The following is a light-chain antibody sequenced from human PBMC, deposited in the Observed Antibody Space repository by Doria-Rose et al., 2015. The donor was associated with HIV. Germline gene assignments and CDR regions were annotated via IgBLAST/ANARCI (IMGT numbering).Light chain of an antibody. Sequence: EIVMTQSPGTLSLSPGERATFSCRASQSFSSTYVAWYQQQPGQAPSLLIYDGSTRATGIPDRFSASGSGTDFTLTINRLEPEDFALYYCHQYGTSWTFGQGTKVEI. J-gene: IGKJ1*01. V-gene: IGKV3-20*01. CDR3: HQYGTSWT. CDR2: DGS. CDR1: QSFSSTY.